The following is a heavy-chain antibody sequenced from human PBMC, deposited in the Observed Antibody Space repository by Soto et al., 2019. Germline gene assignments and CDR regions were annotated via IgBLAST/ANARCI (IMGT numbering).Heavy chain of an antibody. J-gene: IGHJ4*02. CDR2: ISWNSGSI. V-gene: IGHV3-9*01. CDR1: GYTFDDYS. Sequence: GGSLRLSYAASGYTFDDYSMHWLRQAPGKGLEWVSGISWNSGSIGYADSVKGRFTISRDNAKNSLYLQMNSLRAEDTALYYCAKDISAYFWSGTQSHYFDYWGQGTLVTVSS. CDR3: AKDISAYFWSGTQSHYFDY. D-gene: IGHD3-3*01.